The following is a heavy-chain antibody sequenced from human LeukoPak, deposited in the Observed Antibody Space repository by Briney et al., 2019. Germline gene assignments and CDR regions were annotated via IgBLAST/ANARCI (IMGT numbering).Heavy chain of an antibody. CDR1: GYSFNGYY. V-gene: IGHV1-2*02. CDR2: INPYTGGT. CDR3: ARAPRYISGRYADSFSIDY. J-gene: IGHJ4*02. Sequence: ASVKVSCKASGYSFNGYYLHWLRQAPGQAFEWLGWINPYTGGTNYVHNFQGRVTMTRERACSAAYMELRRLRCGDTAIYYCARAPRYISGRYADSFSIDYCGQGTLVTVSS. D-gene: IGHD6-19*01.